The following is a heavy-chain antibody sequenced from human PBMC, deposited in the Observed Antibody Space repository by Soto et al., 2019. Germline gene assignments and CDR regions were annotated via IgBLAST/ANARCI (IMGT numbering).Heavy chain of an antibody. CDR3: ATPPQYYDSSGYPFDP. J-gene: IGHJ5*02. Sequence: QPGGSLRLSCAASGFTFSSYAMSWVRQAPGKGLEWVSAISGSGGSTYYADSVKGRFTISRDNSKNTLYLQMNSLRAEDTAVYYCATPPQYYDSSGYPFDPWGQGTLVTVSS. CDR1: GFTFSSYA. CDR2: ISGSGGST. D-gene: IGHD3-22*01. V-gene: IGHV3-23*01.